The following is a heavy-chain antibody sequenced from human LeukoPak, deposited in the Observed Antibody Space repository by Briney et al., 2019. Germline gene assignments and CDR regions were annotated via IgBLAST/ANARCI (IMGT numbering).Heavy chain of an antibody. CDR3: ANDPKYSGYDFSFDY. CDR2: ISGSGGST. Sequence: PGGSLRLSCAASGFTFSSYAMGWVRQAPGKGLEWVSAISGSGGSTYYADSAKGRFTISRDNSKNTLYLQMNSLRAEDTAVYYCANDPKYSGYDFSFDYWGQGTLVTVSS. V-gene: IGHV3-23*01. D-gene: IGHD5-12*01. CDR1: GFTFSSYA. J-gene: IGHJ4*02.